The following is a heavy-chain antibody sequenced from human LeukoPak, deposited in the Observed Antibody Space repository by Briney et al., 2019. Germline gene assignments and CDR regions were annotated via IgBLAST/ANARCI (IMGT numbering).Heavy chain of an antibody. J-gene: IGHJ6*04. CDR2: IIPIFGTA. D-gene: IGHD2-2*01. V-gene: IGHV1-69*13. Sequence: SVKVCCKASGGTFSSYAISWVRQAPGQGLEWMGGIIPIFGTANYAQKFQGRVTTTADESTSTAYMELSSLRSEDTAVYYCARAEYQLPTSYYYYGMDVWGKGTTVTVSS. CDR3: ARAEYQLPTSYYYYGMDV. CDR1: GGTFSSYA.